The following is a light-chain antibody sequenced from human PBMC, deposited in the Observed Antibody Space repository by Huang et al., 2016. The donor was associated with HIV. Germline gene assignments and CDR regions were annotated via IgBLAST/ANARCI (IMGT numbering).Light chain of an antibody. V-gene: IGKV3-20*01. CDR1: HSVFRSY. J-gene: IGKJ4*01. CDR3: QQYGSSSLT. Sequence: DIVLTQSPCTLSLSPGVRATLSGRASHSVFRSYLAWYQQKPGQAPRFRIYGASNWATGSPDRFRGSGSVTDFTLTISRLEPEDFAVYFCQQYGSSSLTFGGGTKVEIK. CDR2: GAS.